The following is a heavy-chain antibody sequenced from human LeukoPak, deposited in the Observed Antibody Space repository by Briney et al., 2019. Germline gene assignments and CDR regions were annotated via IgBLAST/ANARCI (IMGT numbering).Heavy chain of an antibody. D-gene: IGHD3-22*01. V-gene: IGHV3-74*01. Sequence: PGGSLGLSCAASGFTFSSYWMHWVRQVPGKGLVWVSRINSDGSSTSYADSVKGRFTISRDNAKNTLYLQMNSLRAEDTAVYYCASADYFDTSALDYWGQGTLVTVSS. CDR3: ASADYFDTSALDY. CDR1: GFTFSSYW. CDR2: INSDGSST. J-gene: IGHJ4*02.